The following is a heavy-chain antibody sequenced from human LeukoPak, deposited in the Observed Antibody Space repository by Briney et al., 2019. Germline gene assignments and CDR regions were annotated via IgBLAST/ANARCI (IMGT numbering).Heavy chain of an antibody. D-gene: IGHD3-10*01. V-gene: IGHV4-59*07. Sequence: SSDTLSLTCTVSGGSLSIYFWRWTRHPPGRGLEWIGYVYYCGSTNYYTSLNTRVTILVDTSMNQFSLKLTSVPAADTAVYYCARSALDTSGTYYNPQPFEYWGQGTLVIVSS. CDR1: GGSLSIYF. J-gene: IGHJ4*02. CDR2: VYYCGST. CDR3: ARSALDTSGTYYNPQPFEY.